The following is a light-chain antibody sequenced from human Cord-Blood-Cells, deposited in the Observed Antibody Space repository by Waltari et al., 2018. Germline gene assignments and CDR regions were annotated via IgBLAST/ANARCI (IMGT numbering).Light chain of an antibody. CDR3: MQALQTPRT. CDR1: QSLLHSNGYNY. Sequence: DIVMTQSPLSLPVTPGEPASISCRSSQSLLHSNGYNYLDWYLQKPGQSPQLLIYLGSNRASGVPDRCSGSGSGTDFTLKISRVEAEDVGVYYCMQALQTPRTVGQGTKLEIK. J-gene: IGKJ2*01. V-gene: IGKV2-28*01. CDR2: LGS.